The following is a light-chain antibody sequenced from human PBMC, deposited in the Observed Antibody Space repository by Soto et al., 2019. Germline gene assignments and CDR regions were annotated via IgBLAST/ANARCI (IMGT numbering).Light chain of an antibody. CDR1: QSIGSY. V-gene: IGKV1-39*01. CDR2: AAS. J-gene: IGKJ4*01. Sequence: DIQMTQSPSSLSASLGDRVTITCRARQSIGSYLNWYQQAPGRAPKLLISAASSLQSGVPSRFSGSGSGTDFSLTISSLQPEDFATYFCQQSYYTPLTFGGGTKVDIK. CDR3: QQSYYTPLT.